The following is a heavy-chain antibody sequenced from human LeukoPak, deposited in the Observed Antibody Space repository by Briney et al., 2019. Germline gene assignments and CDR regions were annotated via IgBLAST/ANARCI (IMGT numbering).Heavy chain of an antibody. Sequence: ASVKVSCKASGYTFISYYMHWVRQATGQGLEWMGWMNPNSGNTGYAQKFQGRVTMTRNTSISTAYMELSSLRSEDTAVYYCARGLHYYDSSGYCFGYWGQGTLVTVSS. CDR1: GYTFISYY. CDR3: ARGLHYYDSSGYCFGY. D-gene: IGHD3-22*01. J-gene: IGHJ4*02. CDR2: MNPNSGNT. V-gene: IGHV1-8*01.